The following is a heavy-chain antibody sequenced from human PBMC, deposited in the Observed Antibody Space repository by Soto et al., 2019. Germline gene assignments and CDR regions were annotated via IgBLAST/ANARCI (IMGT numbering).Heavy chain of an antibody. CDR1: GYTFTNYF. CDR2: IAPIDRGT. CDR3: ARESGDRKSTGFDY. V-gene: IGHV1-46*01. D-gene: IGHD1-26*01. Sequence: QVQLVQSGAEVKKTGASVKVSCKTSGYTFTNYFLHWVRQAPGQGLEWMGLIAPIDRGTDYAQKFQGRVTVTSDTFTSAVYMVLSSVRSEDTAVYYWARESGDRKSTGFDYWGQGTLVTVAS. J-gene: IGHJ4*02.